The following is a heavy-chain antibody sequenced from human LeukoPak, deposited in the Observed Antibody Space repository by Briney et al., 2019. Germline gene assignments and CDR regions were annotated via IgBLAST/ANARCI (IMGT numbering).Heavy chain of an antibody. CDR2: IKSKTDGEAT. V-gene: IGHV3-15*01. CDR3: TTDRLRTYYYDSTGYS. Sequence: KAGGSLRLSCAASGFSFSSHWMSWVRQAPGKGLEWVGRIKSKTDGEATDYAAPVKGRFTISRDDSENTLYLQMNSLKTEDTAVYYCTTDRLRTYYYDSTGYSWGQGTLVTVSS. J-gene: IGHJ5*02. CDR1: GFSFSSHW. D-gene: IGHD3-22*01.